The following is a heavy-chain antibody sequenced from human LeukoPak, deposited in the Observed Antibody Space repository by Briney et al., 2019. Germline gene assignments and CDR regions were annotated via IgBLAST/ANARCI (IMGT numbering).Heavy chain of an antibody. Sequence: ASVKVSCKASGYTFTSYGISRVRQAPGQGLEWMGWISGFNGKTNYAQKVQGRVTMTTDTSTSTAYMELRSLRSDDTAVYYCARGMGLIATDAFNIWGQGTMVTVSS. J-gene: IGHJ3*02. V-gene: IGHV1-18*01. CDR3: ARGMGLIATDAFNI. D-gene: IGHD3-16*01. CDR1: GYTFTSYG. CDR2: ISGFNGKT.